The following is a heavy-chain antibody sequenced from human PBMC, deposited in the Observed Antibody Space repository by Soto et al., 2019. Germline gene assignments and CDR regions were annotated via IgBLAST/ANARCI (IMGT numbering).Heavy chain of an antibody. CDR1: GYTFTSYY. J-gene: IGHJ6*03. CDR2: INPSGGST. V-gene: IGHV1-46*03. D-gene: IGHD3-3*01. Sequence: ASVKVSCKASGYTFTSYYMHWVRQASGQGLEWMGIINPSGGSTSYAQKFQGRVTMTRDTSTSTVYMELSSLRSEDTAVYYCARDGPITIFGVVIRGYYYMDVWGKGTTVTVS. CDR3: ARDGPITIFGVVIRGYYYMDV.